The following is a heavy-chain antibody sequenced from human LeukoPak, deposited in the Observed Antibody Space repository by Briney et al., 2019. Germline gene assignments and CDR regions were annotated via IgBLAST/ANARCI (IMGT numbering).Heavy chain of an antibody. Sequence: ASVKVSCKASGYTFTSYDINWVRQATGQGLEWMGWMNPNSGNTGYAQRFQGRVTMTRNTSISTACMELSSLRSEGTAVYYCAGAGYYYYGMDVWGQGTTVTVSS. J-gene: IGHJ6*02. CDR2: MNPNSGNT. V-gene: IGHV1-8*01. D-gene: IGHD1-1*01. CDR3: AGAGYYYYGMDV. CDR1: GYTFTSYD.